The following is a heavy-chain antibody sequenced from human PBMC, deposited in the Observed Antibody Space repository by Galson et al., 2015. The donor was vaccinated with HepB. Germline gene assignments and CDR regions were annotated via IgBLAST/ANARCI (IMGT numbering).Heavy chain of an antibody. CDR1: GFTFSSYS. J-gene: IGHJ5*02. D-gene: IGHD2-2*02. CDR3: AREIHPDIVVVPAAIARNRWFDP. Sequence: SLRLSCAASGFTFSSYSMNWVRQAPGKGLEWVSYISSSSSTIYYADSVKGRFTISRDNAKNSLYLQMNSLRDEDTAVYYCAREIHPDIVVVPAAIARNRWFDPWGQGTLVTVSS. CDR2: ISSSSSTI. V-gene: IGHV3-48*02.